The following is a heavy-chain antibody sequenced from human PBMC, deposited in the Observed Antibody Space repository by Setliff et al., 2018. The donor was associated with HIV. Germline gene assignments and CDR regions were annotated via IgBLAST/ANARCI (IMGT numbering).Heavy chain of an antibody. J-gene: IGHJ2*01. D-gene: IGHD2-15*01. CDR3: ARHFYTTSWYSGTYWYFDL. CDR1: RGSISRYY. Sequence: SETLSLTCTVSRGSISRYYWSWIRQPPGKGLEWIGSTYNSEDINYNPSLKSRVTVSVDTSKNQFSLRLTSVTAADTAVYFCARHFYTTSWYSGTYWYFDLWGRGTLSPSPQ. CDR2: TYNSEDI. V-gene: IGHV4-59*12.